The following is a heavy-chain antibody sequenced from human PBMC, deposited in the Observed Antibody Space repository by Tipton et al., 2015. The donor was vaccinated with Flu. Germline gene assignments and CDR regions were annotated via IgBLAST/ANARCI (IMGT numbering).Heavy chain of an antibody. J-gene: IGHJ6*02. CDR2: IYTSGST. Sequence: TLSLTCTVYGGSISSCYWSWIRQPAGKGLEWIGRIYTSGSTNYNPSLKSRVTMSVDTSKNQFSLKLSPVTAADTAVYYCARERGSGPQNSPAIYYYYYGMDVWGQGTTVTVSS. V-gene: IGHV4-4*07. CDR3: ARERGSGPQNSPAIYYYYYGMDV. CDR1: GGSISSCY. D-gene: IGHD4-23*01.